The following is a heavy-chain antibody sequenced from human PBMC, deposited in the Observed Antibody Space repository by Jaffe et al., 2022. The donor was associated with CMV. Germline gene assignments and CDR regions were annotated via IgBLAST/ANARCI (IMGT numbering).Heavy chain of an antibody. V-gene: IGHV3-30*18. CDR2: ISYDGSNK. Sequence: QVQLVESGGGVVQPGRSLRLSCAASGFTFSSYGMHWVRQAPGKGLEWVAVISYDGSNKYYADSVKGRFTISRDNSKNTLYLQMNSLRAEDTAVYYCAKEYRHGMDVWGQGTTVTVSS. D-gene: IGHD2-2*02. CDR1: GFTFSSYG. CDR3: AKEYRHGMDV. J-gene: IGHJ6*02.